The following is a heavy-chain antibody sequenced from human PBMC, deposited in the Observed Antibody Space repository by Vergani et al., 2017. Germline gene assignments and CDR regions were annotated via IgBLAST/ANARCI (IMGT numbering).Heavy chain of an antibody. CDR1: GYSFTSYW. V-gene: IGHV5-10-1*03. D-gene: IGHD1-26*01. Sequence: EVQLVQSGAEVKKPGESLRISCKGSGYSFTSYWISWVRQMPGKGLEWMGRIDPSDSYTNYSPSFQGHVTISADKSISTAYLQWSSLKASDTAMYYCARLGSGSYLEGAFDIWGQGTMVTVSS. CDR3: ARLGSGSYLEGAFDI. J-gene: IGHJ3*02. CDR2: IDPSDSYT.